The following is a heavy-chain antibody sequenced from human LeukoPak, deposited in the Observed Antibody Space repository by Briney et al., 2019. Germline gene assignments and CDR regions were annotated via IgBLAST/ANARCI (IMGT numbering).Heavy chain of an antibody. Sequence: SGGSLRLSCAASGFTFSSYAMTWVRQAPGKGLEWVSSISSSSSYIYYADSVKGRFTISRDNAKNSLYLQMNSLRAEDTAVYYCARAREMATISVSYAFDIWGQGTMVTVSS. CDR3: ARAREMATISVSYAFDI. V-gene: IGHV3-21*01. J-gene: IGHJ3*02. CDR1: GFTFSSYA. CDR2: ISSSSSYI. D-gene: IGHD5-24*01.